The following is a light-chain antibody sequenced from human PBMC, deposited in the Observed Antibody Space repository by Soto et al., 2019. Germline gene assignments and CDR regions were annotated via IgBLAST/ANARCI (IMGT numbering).Light chain of an antibody. CDR1: SSDVGGYDS. CDR2: EGI. CDR3: CSYVGATTYV. V-gene: IGLV2-23*01. J-gene: IGLJ1*01. Sequence: QSALTQPASVSGSPGQSITISCSGTSSDVGGYDSVSWYQQYPGFAPKVIIYEGIKRPSGVSNRFSGAISGSTASLTISGLQAEDEADYYCCSYVGATTYVFGSGTKV.